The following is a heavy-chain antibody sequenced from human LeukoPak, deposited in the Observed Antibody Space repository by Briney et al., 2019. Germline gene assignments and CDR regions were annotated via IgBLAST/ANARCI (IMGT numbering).Heavy chain of an antibody. J-gene: IGHJ4*02. Sequence: SETPSLTCTVSGGSISSSSYYWGWIRQPPGKGLEWIGSIYYSGSTYYNPSLKSRVTISVDTSKSQFSLHLSSVTAADTALYYCARIIVVTSTDYFDSWGQGTLVTVSS. CDR2: IYYSGST. D-gene: IGHD2/OR15-2a*01. CDR1: GGSISSSSYY. CDR3: ARIIVVTSTDYFDS. V-gene: IGHV4-39*01.